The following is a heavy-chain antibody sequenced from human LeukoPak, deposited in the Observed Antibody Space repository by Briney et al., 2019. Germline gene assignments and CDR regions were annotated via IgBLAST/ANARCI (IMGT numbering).Heavy chain of an antibody. CDR3: ASLAITMVRGVLYNWFDP. V-gene: IGHV4-30-2*01. CDR2: IYHSGST. D-gene: IGHD3-10*01. Sequence: SETLSLTCAVFGGSISSGGYSWSWIRQPPGKGLEWIGYIYHSGSTYYNPSLKSRVTISVDRSKNQFSLKLSSVTAADTAVYYCASLAITMVRGVLYNWFDPWGQGTLVTVSS. CDR1: GGSISSGGYS. J-gene: IGHJ5*02.